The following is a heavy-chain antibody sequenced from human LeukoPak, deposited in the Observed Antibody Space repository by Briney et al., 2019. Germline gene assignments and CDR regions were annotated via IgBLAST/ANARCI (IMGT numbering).Heavy chain of an antibody. CDR1: GGSISTSNYY. CDR2: IYYNGST. CDR3: ARTTEAHSWRTRYYDYYMDV. D-gene: IGHD6-13*01. V-gene: IGHV4-61*01. J-gene: IGHJ6*03. Sequence: SETLSLTCTVSGGSISTSNYYWSWLRQPPGKGLEWIGYIYYNGSTNYNPSLKSRVTISVDTSKNQFSLKLSSVTAADTAVYYCARTTEAHSWRTRYYDYYMDVWGKGTTVTVSS.